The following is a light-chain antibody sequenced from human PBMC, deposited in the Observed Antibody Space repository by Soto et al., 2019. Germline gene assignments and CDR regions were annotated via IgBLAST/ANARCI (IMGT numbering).Light chain of an antibody. Sequence: MVMTQSPATLSVSPWERATLSCRASQSVSSDLAWYQQKPGQAPRLLIYDASTRATGISARFSGSGSGTEFTLTISSLQSEHFAFYYCQQYNNWPWTFGQGTKVDI. J-gene: IGKJ1*01. CDR1: QSVSSD. V-gene: IGKV3-15*01. CDR2: DAS. CDR3: QQYNNWPWT.